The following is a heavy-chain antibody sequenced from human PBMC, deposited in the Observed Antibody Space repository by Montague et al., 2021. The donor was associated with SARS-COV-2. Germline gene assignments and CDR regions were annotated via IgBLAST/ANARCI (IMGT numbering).Heavy chain of an antibody. CDR3: AEDPYYDFWSGYYFDY. CDR1: GFTFSNYA. Sequence: SLRLSCAASGFTFSNYAMSWVRQAPGKGLEWVSVIYSGGSSTYYADSVKGRFTISRDNSKNTLYLQINSLRAEDTAVYYCAEDPYYDFWSGYYFDYWGQGTLVTVSS. D-gene: IGHD3-3*01. J-gene: IGHJ4*02. CDR2: IYSGGSST. V-gene: IGHV3-23*03.